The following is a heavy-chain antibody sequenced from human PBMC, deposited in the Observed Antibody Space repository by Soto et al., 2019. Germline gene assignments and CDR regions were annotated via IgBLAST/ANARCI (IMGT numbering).Heavy chain of an antibody. Sequence: SATLSLTCAVSGDSISSSFWWSWVRQPPGKGLEWIGEIYHTESTVYNPSLKSRVTISVDKSKNQFSLNLDSVTAADTAVYYCARYDFGTFDYWGRGILVTVSS. D-gene: IGHD4-17*01. J-gene: IGHJ4*02. CDR2: IYHTEST. V-gene: IGHV4-4*02. CDR3: ARYDFGTFDY. CDR1: GDSISSSFW.